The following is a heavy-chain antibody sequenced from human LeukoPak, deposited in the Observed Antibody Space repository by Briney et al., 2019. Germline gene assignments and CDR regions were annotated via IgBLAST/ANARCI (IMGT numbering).Heavy chain of an antibody. V-gene: IGHV3-23*01. CDR1: GFTFSSYA. D-gene: IGHD1-26*01. Sequence: GGSLRLSCAASGFTFSSYAMSWVRQAPGKGLEWVSVISISGGSTYYAGSVKGRFTISRDKSKNTLYLQMNTLRAEDTAIYYCAKGIQWELPLEYWGQGTLVTVSS. J-gene: IGHJ4*02. CDR3: AKGIQWELPLEY. CDR2: ISISGGST.